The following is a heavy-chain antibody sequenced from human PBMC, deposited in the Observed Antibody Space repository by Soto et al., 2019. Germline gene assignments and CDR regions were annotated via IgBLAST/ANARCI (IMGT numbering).Heavy chain of an antibody. CDR3: AGRFESSGYYYAYYYGMDV. CDR2: IIPIFGTA. Sequence: SVKVSCKASGGTSSSYAISWVRQAPGQGLEWMGGIIPIFGTANYAQKFQGRVTITADESTSTAYMELSSLRSEDTAVYYCAGRFESSGYYYAYYYGMDVWGQGTTVTVSS. J-gene: IGHJ6*02. D-gene: IGHD3-22*01. V-gene: IGHV1-69*13. CDR1: GGTSSSYA.